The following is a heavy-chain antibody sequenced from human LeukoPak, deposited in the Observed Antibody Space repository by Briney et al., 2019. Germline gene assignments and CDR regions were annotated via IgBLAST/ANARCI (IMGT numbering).Heavy chain of an antibody. CDR3: ARLWQWLFPRIDY. J-gene: IGHJ4*02. D-gene: IGHD6-19*01. V-gene: IGHV4-39*07. CDR2: LYYSGLT. Sequence: SETLFLTCTVSGGSISSNRYYWGWDRQPPGKGLEGVGSLYYSGLTYYNPSLKSRVSISVDTSKNQFSLKLSSVTAADTAVYYCARLWQWLFPRIDYWGQGTLVTVSS. CDR1: GGSISSNRYY.